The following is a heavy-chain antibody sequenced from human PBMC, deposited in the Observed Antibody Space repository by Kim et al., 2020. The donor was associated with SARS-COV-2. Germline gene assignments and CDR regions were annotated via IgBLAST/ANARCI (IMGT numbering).Heavy chain of an antibody. CDR1: GGSISSYY. Sequence: SETLSLTCTVSGGSISSYYWSWIRQPPGKGLEWIGYIYYSGSTNYNPSVKSRVTISEDTSKNKFSLKLSSVTAADTAVYDCARARVGIFGVVTHFDYWG. D-gene: IGHD3-3*01. CDR2: IYYSGST. J-gene: IGHJ4*01. CDR3: ARARVGIFGVVTHFDY. V-gene: IGHV4-59*13.